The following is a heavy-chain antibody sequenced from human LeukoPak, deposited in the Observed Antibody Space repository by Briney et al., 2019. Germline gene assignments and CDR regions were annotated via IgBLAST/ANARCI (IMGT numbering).Heavy chain of an antibody. V-gene: IGHV4-31*03. CDR1: GGSISSGGYY. J-gene: IGHJ5*02. D-gene: IGHD3-16*01. CDR2: IYYSGST. CDR3: ARGGYDYVWGSYHNWFDP. Sequence: SETLSLTCTVSGGSISSGGYYWSWIRQHPGKGLEWIGYIYYSGSTYYNPSLKSRVTISVDTSKNQFSLKLSSVTAADTAVYYCARGGYDYVWGSYHNWFDPWGQGTLVTVSS.